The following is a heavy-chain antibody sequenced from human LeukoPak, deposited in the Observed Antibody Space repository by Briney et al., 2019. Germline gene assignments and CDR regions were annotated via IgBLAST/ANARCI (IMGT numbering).Heavy chain of an antibody. CDR1: GFTISSYW. J-gene: IGHJ3*01. Sequence: PGGSLRLSCAASGFTISSYWMNWVRQAPGKGLEWVANIKQDGSEKKYVDSVKGRFTISRDNSKNTLYLQMNSLRAEDTAVYYCARDPGIDAFDVWGQGTMVTVSS. CDR2: IKQDGSEK. D-gene: IGHD1-26*01. V-gene: IGHV3-7*03. CDR3: ARDPGIDAFDV.